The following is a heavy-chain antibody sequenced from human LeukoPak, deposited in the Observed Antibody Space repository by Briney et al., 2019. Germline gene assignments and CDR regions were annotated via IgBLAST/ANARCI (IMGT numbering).Heavy chain of an antibody. D-gene: IGHD3-3*01. Sequence: GGSLRLSCAASGFNFSSYSMYCVRQAPGKGLEWVALISYDGINKYYADSVKGRFTISRDNSKSTLYLQMNSLRAEDTAMYSCARHFKGYFHFWNPGFWGQRTLVTVSS. V-gene: IGHV3-30*04. CDR2: ISYDGINK. CDR1: GFNFSSYS. J-gene: IGHJ4*02. CDR3: ARHFKGYFHFWNPGF.